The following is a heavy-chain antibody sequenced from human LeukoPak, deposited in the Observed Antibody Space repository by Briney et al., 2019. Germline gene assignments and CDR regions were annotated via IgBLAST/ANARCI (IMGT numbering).Heavy chain of an antibody. Sequence: GGSLRLSCAASGFTFSSYEMNWVRQAPGKGLEWVSYISSSGSTIYYADSVKGRFTISRDNAKNPLYLQMNSLRAEDTAVYYCAREYYDFWSGYRSEATNYFDYWGQGTLVTVSS. J-gene: IGHJ4*02. D-gene: IGHD3-3*01. CDR1: GFTFSSYE. V-gene: IGHV3-48*03. CDR2: ISSSGSTI. CDR3: AREYYDFWSGYRSEATNYFDY.